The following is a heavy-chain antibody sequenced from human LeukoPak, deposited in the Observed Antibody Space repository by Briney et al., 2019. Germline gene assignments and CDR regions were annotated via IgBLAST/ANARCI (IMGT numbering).Heavy chain of an antibody. D-gene: IGHD3-16*02. CDR2: VYYSGTT. Sequence: KASETLSLTCTVSGGSASSRHYYWGWIRQPPGKGLEWIGSVYYSGTTYYNPSLKSRVTISVDTSKNEFSLKVNSVTAADTAVYFCARQADFGGVIVSSWFDPWGEGAQVTVSS. CDR1: GGSASSRHYY. J-gene: IGHJ5*02. V-gene: IGHV4-39*01. CDR3: ARQADFGGVIVSSWFDP.